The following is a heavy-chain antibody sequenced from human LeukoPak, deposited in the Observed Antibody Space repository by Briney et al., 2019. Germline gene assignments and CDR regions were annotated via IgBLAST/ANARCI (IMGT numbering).Heavy chain of an antibody. D-gene: IGHD6-6*01. CDR1: GGSTSSYY. V-gene: IGHV4-4*07. J-gene: IGHJ4*02. Sequence: PSETLSLTCPVSGGSTSSYYWTWIRQPAGRGLEWIGRIYSGGSPNYNPSLNSRLTMSLDTPNNQFSLRLSSVTAADTAVYYCARGRDSSSTFDYWGQGILVTVSS. CDR3: ARGRDSSSTFDY. CDR2: IYSGGSP.